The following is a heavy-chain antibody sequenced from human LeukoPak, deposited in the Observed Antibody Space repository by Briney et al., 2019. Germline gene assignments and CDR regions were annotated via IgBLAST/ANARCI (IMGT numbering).Heavy chain of an antibody. CDR3: GRHRRNSNYMTTVTTIDY. CDR1: GGSISSSSYY. V-gene: IGHV4-39*01. CDR2: IYYSGST. Sequence: PSETLSLTCTVSGGSISSSSYYWGWIRQPPGKGLEWIGSIYYSGSTYYNPSLKSRVTIPVDTSKNQFSLKLSSVTATDTAVYYCGRHRRNSNYMTTVTTIDYWGQGTLVTVS. D-gene: IGHD4-17*01. J-gene: IGHJ4*02.